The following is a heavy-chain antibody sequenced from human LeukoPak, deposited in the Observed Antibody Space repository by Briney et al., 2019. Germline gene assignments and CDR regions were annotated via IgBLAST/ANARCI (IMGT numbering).Heavy chain of an antibody. CDR3: ARDRAVSPNTFDY. CDR2: ITDSSNYM. CDR1: GFTFRNAW. D-gene: IGHD1/OR15-1a*01. Sequence: GGSLRLSCAASGFTFRNAWTSWVRQAPGKGLEWVSSITDSSNYMYYGDSVKGRFTISRDNANNSLYLQMNSLRAEDTAVYYCARDRAVSPNTFDYWGQGTLVTVSS. J-gene: IGHJ4*02. V-gene: IGHV3-21*01.